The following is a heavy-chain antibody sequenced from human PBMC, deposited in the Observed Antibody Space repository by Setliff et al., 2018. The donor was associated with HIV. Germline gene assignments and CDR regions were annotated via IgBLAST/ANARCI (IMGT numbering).Heavy chain of an antibody. CDR2: MSHSGST. CDR1: GGSISSGTYY. J-gene: IGHJ4*02. V-gene: IGHV4-39*07. Sequence: SETLSLTCSVSGGSISSGTYYWGWIRQPPGKGLEWIGSMSHSGSTLYNPSLKSRVTISVDTSNNHFSLKLRSVTAADTAVYYCARNPHYFDRGGYYSWFYFDYWGQGTLVTVSS. CDR3: ARNPHYFDRGGYYSWFYFDY. D-gene: IGHD3-22*01.